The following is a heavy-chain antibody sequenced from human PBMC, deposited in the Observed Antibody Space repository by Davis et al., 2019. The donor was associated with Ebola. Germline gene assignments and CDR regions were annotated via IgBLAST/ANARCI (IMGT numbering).Heavy chain of an antibody. CDR1: GYTFTTYY. J-gene: IGHJ4*02. CDR2: INPNDGRT. CDR3: ARSGLYGSGTYYSDY. D-gene: IGHD3-10*01. Sequence: ASVKVSCKASGYTFTTYYMHWVRQAPGQGLEWMGMINPNDGRTIYAQKFQGRVTVTRDTSTTTVYMDLSSLRSEDTTLYYCARSGLYGSGTYYSDYWGQGTLVTVSS. V-gene: IGHV1-46*01.